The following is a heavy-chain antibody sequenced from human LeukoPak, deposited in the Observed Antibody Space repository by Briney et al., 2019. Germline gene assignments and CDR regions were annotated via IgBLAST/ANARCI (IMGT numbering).Heavy chain of an antibody. CDR1: GFTVSSTF. Sequence: GGSLRLSCAASGFTVSSTFMSWVRQAPGKGLEWVSVLYSGGSTYYADSVRGRFTISRDNSKNTLYLQINNLRAEDTAVYFCARGRTLGSYDYSHFDYWGQGTLVTVS. CDR3: ARGRTLGSYDYSHFDY. V-gene: IGHV3-53*01. CDR2: LYSGGST. D-gene: IGHD5-18*01. J-gene: IGHJ4*02.